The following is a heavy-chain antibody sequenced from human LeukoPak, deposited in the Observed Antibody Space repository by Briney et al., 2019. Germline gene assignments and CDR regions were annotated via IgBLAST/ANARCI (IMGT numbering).Heavy chain of an antibody. Sequence: PGGSLRLSCAASGFTFSSYAMSWVRQAPGKGLEWVAVISYDGSDKYYADSVRGRFTISRDNSKNTLYLQMNSLRAEDTAVYYCARVYHSTSGRALDYWGQGTLVTVSS. D-gene: IGHD6-6*01. CDR3: ARVYHSTSGRALDY. J-gene: IGHJ4*02. CDR1: GFTFSSYA. CDR2: ISYDGSDK. V-gene: IGHV3-30-3*01.